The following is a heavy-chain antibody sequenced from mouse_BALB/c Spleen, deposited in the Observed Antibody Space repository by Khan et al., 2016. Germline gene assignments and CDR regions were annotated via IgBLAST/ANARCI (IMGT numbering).Heavy chain of an antibody. J-gene: IGHJ3*01. CDR2: IRLNSNNYAT. CDR3: TTGYAD. Sequence: EVKLDESGGGLVQPGGSMKLSCVASGFTFSNYWMNWVRQSPEKGLEWVAEIRLNSNNYATPSSESDKGRFTISSADSTRSVHLQMNNLRAKATCIYYCTTGYADWCQGTLVTVAA. CDR1: GFTFSNYW. V-gene: IGHV6-6*02.